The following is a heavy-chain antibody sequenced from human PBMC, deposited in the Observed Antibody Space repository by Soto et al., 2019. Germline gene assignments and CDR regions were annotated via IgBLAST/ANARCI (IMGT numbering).Heavy chain of an antibody. CDR2: IYYSGST. CDR1: GGSISSYY. CDR3: ARGSSAWAPDY. Sequence: SEPLSLTSTVSGGSISSYYWNWIRQPPGKGLEWIGYIYYSGSTNYNPSLKSRVTISGDTSKNQFSLKLSSGTAADTAVYYCARGSSAWAPDYWGQGILVTVSS. J-gene: IGHJ4*02. V-gene: IGHV4-59*01. D-gene: IGHD6-19*01.